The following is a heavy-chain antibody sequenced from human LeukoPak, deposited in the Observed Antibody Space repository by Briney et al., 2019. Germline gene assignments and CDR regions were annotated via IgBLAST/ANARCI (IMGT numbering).Heavy chain of an antibody. Sequence: GAAVKVSCKASGYTFTSYDINWVRQATGQGLEWMGWMNSNSGNTGYAQKFQARVTFTRITSMSTAYMELRSLRSEDTAVYYCAGGERGYRYGFEYFQKWGQGTLVTVSS. CDR3: AGGERGYRYGFEYFQK. CDR2: MNSNSGNT. J-gene: IGHJ1*01. V-gene: IGHV1-8*01. D-gene: IGHD5-18*01. CDR1: GYTFTSYD.